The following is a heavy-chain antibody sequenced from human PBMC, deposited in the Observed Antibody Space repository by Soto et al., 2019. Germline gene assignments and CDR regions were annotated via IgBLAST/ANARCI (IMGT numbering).Heavy chain of an antibody. J-gene: IGHJ4*02. Sequence: SETLSLISTVSGASISRYYWSWIRQPPGKGLEWIGYIYYSGSTNYNPSLKSRVTISVDTSKNQFSLKLSSVTAADTAVYYCARAVVPAAIDYWGQGTLVTVS. D-gene: IGHD2-2*01. V-gene: IGHV4-59*01. CDR2: IYYSGST. CDR3: ARAVVPAAIDY. CDR1: GASISRYY.